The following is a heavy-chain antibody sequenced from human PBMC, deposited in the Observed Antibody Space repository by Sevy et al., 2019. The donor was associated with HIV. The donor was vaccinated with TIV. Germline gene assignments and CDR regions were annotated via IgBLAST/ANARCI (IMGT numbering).Heavy chain of an antibody. CDR3: ARFPSGWYGAFDY. CDR1: GGSISNYY. J-gene: IGHJ4*02. D-gene: IGHD6-19*01. V-gene: IGHV4-59*01. CDR2: IYFSGST. Sequence: SETLSLTCTVSGGSISNYYWSWIRQPPGKGLEWIGYIYFSGSTNYNPSLKSRVTISVDMSKKQFSLKLSSVTAADTAVYCCARFPSGWYGAFDYWGQGTLVTVSS.